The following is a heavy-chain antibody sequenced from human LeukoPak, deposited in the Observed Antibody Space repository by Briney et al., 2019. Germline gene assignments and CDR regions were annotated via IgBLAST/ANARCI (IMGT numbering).Heavy chain of an antibody. CDR3: ASHWAQQVVSDY. D-gene: IGHD6-13*01. Sequence: GRSLRLSCAASGFTFSSYGMHWVRQAPGKGLEWVAVIWYDGSKKYYADSVKGRFTISRDNSKNTLYLQMNSLRAEDTAVYYCASHWAQQVVSDYWGQGTLSPSLQ. V-gene: IGHV3-33*01. CDR2: IWYDGSKK. CDR1: GFTFSSYG. J-gene: IGHJ4*02.